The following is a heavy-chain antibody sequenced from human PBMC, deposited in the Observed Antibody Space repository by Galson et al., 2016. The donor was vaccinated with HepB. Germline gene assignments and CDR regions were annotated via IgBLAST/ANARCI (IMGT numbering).Heavy chain of an antibody. CDR2: IYTDGET. J-gene: IGHJ6*02. CDR1: GFTVSTYY. Sequence: SLRLSCAVSGFTVSTYYMSWVRQAPGKGLEWVSVIYTDGETHFADSVKGRFSISRDISRNTLYLQVNSLRVEDTALYYCARYRFFFGSGSYSLRRGYYHGMDVWGQGTTVTVSS. CDR3: ARYRFFFGSGSYSLRRGYYHGMDV. D-gene: IGHD3-10*01. V-gene: IGHV3-53*05.